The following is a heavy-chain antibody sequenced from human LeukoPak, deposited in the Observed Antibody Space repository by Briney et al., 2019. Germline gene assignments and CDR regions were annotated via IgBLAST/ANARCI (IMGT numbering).Heavy chain of an antibody. D-gene: IGHD3-22*01. CDR3: ARHSSGYLSYFDY. Sequence: PSETLSLTCTVSGGSINNFYWSWIRQPPGKGLEWIGYIFYSGSTNYNPSLESRVTISIDTSKNQFSLKVNSLTAADTAVYYCARHSSGYLSYFDYWGQGTLVPVSS. CDR2: IFYSGST. J-gene: IGHJ4*02. V-gene: IGHV4-59*08. CDR1: GGSINNFY.